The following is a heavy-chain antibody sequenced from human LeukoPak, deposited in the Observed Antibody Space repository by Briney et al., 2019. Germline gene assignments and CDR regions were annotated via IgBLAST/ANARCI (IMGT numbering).Heavy chain of an antibody. CDR3: ARSSYSSSSSV. V-gene: IGHV3-48*01. Sequence: GGSLRLPCVASGFTFSSYSLNWVRQAPGQGLECISYISSSSYTIYYADSVKGRFTISRDNAKNSVYLQINSLRAEDTAVYYCARSSYSSSSSVWGQGTMVTVSS. D-gene: IGHD6-6*01. J-gene: IGHJ3*01. CDR1: GFTFSSYS. CDR2: ISSSSYTI.